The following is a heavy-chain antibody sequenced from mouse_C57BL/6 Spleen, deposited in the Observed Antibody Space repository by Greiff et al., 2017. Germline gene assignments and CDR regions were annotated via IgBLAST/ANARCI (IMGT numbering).Heavy chain of an antibody. CDR2: IDPSDSET. D-gene: IGHD2-5*01. V-gene: IGHV1-52*01. J-gene: IGHJ2*01. CDR3: ARYSYYSNYGFDY. Sequence: QVQLQQPGAELVRPGSSVKLSCKASGYTFTSYWMHWVKQRPIQGLEWIGNIDPSDSETHYNQKFKDKATLTVDKSSSTAYMQLSSLTSEDSAVYCCARYSYYSNYGFDYWGQGTTLTVSS. CDR1: GYTFTSYW.